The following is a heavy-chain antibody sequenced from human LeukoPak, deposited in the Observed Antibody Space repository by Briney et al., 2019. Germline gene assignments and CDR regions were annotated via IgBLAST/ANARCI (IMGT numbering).Heavy chain of an antibody. V-gene: IGHV1-2*02. Sequence: ASVKVSCKASGYTFTGYYMHWVRQAPGQGLEWMGWINPNSGGTNYAQKFQGRVTMTRDTSTSTAYMELSRLRSDDTAVYYCARDKWELLAFDYWGQGTLVTVSS. J-gene: IGHJ4*02. CDR3: ARDKWELLAFDY. CDR1: GYTFTGYY. D-gene: IGHD1-26*01. CDR2: INPNSGGT.